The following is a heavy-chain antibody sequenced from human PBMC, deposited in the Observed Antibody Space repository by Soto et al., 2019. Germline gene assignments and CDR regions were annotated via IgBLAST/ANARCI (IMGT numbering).Heavy chain of an antibody. CDR2: INPNSGGT. CDR3: ARSGIESYPTGYYYYYLDV. J-gene: IGHJ6*03. D-gene: IGHD2-2*01. V-gene: IGHV1-2*04. CDR1: GYTFTGYY. Sequence: QVQLVQSGAEVKKPGASVKVSCKASGYTFTGYYMHWVRQAPGQGLEWMGWINPNSGGTNYAQKFQGWVTRTSDSSNSTAYMELSKLRSDDTAVYYCARSGIESYPTGYYYYYLDVWGKGTTVTVSS.